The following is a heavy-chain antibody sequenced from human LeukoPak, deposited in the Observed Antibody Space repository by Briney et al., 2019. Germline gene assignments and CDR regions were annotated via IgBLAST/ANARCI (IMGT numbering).Heavy chain of an antibody. V-gene: IGHV3-74*01. CDR1: GFTFSSYW. D-gene: IGHD3-16*01. CDR3: TRRAAALDAF. CDR2: IKSDGSST. Sequence: GGALRLSCVASGFTFSSYWMHWGRQAPGEGVGWVSRIKSDGSSTTYADSVKGRFTISRDNAKNTLYLQMNSLRAEDTAVYYCTRRAAALDAFWGQGTMVTVSS. J-gene: IGHJ3*01.